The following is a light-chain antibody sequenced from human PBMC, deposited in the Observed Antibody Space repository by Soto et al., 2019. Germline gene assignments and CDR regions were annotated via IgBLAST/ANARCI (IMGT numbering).Light chain of an antibody. V-gene: IGKV3-20*01. Sequence: IVMTQSPGTLSLSPGERSTLSCGASQNVDTNYLAWYQQKPGQAPRIIIFGASGRATGIPDRFSGSGSGTDFTLTISRLEPEDFAMYYCQQYGSLSWTFGQGTKVDIK. J-gene: IGKJ1*01. CDR3: QQYGSLSWT. CDR2: GAS. CDR1: QNVDTNY.